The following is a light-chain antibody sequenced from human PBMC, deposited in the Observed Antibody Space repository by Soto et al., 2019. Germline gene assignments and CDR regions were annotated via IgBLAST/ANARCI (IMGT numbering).Light chain of an antibody. CDR3: QQYGDSPVT. V-gene: IGKV3-20*01. CDR1: QSISSNF. Sequence: EIVWTQSPGTRSFGPVEGATLSCRASQSISSNFLAWYQQKPGQAPRLLISDASGRATDVPDRFSGSGSGTDFSLTISRLEPEDFAVYYCQQYGDSPVTFGQGTKVDIK. J-gene: IGKJ1*01. CDR2: DAS.